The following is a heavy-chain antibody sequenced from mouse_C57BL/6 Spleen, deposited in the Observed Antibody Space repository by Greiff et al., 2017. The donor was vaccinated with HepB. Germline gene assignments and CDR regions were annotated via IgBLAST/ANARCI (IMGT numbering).Heavy chain of an antibody. D-gene: IGHD2-5*01. J-gene: IGHJ2*01. CDR2: ISSGGDYI. Sequence: EVKLVESGEGLVKPGGSLKLSCAASGFTFSSYAMSWVRQTPEKRLEWVAYISSGGDYIYYADTVKGRFTISRDNARNTLYLQMSSLKSEDTAMYYCTRVGYSNYLFEYWGQGTTLTVSS. V-gene: IGHV5-9-1*02. CDR1: GFTFSSYA. CDR3: TRVGYSNYLFEY.